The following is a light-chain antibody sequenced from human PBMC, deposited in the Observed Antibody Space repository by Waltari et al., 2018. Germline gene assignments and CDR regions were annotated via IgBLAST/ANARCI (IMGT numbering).Light chain of an antibody. V-gene: IGLV2-14*01. CDR2: QVS. CDR3: CAYTGSVWV. J-gene: IGLJ3*02. CDR1: SSDLGSPKS. Sequence: QSALTQPASVSGSPGPAITLPCTGTSSDLGSPKSVPWYQQPPGKDPKLMIYQVSERPSGVSNRFSGSKSVNTASLTISGLQADDEADYYGCAYTGSVWVFGGGTKLTVL.